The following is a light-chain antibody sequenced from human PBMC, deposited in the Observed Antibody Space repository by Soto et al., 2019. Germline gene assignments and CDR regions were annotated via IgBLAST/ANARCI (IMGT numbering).Light chain of an antibody. V-gene: IGKV3D-15*01. J-gene: IGKJ5*01. CDR3: QQYNNWPPLIT. Sequence: EIVLTQSPATLSQSPGERATLSCRASQSVGNNLAWYQQKPGQAPGLLIYGASTRATGVPARFSGSGSGTEFTLTISSLQPEDFAIYYCQQYNNWPPLITFGQGTRLEIK. CDR1: QSVGNN. CDR2: GAS.